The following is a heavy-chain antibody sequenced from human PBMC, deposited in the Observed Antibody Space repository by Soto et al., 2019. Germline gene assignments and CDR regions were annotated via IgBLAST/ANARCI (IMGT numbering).Heavy chain of an antibody. CDR3: ARHSLALRKNNWFDP. CDR2: IFYLGSS. V-gene: IGHV4-39*01. D-gene: IGHD3-3*02. J-gene: IGHJ5*02. Sequence: WETLSLTCTVSGDSIISSDFYWCWVRQPPGKGLEWIGSIFYLGSSYYNPSLKSRVTMSVDTSKNQFSLRLRSVTAADTALYFCARHSLALRKNNWFDPWGQGIMVTVSS. CDR1: GDSIISSDFY.